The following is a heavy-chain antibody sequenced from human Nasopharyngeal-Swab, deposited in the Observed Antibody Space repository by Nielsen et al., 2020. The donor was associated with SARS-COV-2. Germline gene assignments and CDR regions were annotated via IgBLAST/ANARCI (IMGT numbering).Heavy chain of an antibody. CDR1: GYTFTSYD. J-gene: IGHJ5*02. CDR3: ARGLRNTMIVAVITIVRYWFDP. D-gene: IGHD3-22*01. Sequence: ASVKVSCKASGYTFTSYDINWVRQATGQGLEWMGWMNPNSGNTGYAQKFQGRVTMTRNTSISTAYMELSSLRSEDTAVYYCARGLRNTMIVAVITIVRYWFDPWGQGTLVTVSS. V-gene: IGHV1-8*01. CDR2: MNPNSGNT.